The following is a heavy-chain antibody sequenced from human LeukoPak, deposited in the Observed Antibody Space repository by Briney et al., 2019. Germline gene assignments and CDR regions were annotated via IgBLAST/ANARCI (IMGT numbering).Heavy chain of an antibody. CDR2: INPSGGST. V-gene: IGHV1-46*01. CDR1: GYTFTSYY. J-gene: IGHJ4*02. D-gene: IGHD6-19*01. Sequence: ASVKVSCKASGYTFTSYYMHCVRQAPGQGLEWMGIINPSGGSTNYAQKFQGRITMIRDMSTSTVYMELSSLRSEDTAVYYCAGRGVAGVYHFDYWGQGTLVTVSS. CDR3: AGRGVAGVYHFDY.